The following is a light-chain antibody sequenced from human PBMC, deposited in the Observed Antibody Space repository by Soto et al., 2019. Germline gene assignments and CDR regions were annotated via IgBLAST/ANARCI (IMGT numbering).Light chain of an antibody. J-gene: IGKJ5*01. CDR1: QSVSSN. CDR3: QQYNNWLIT. CDR2: GAS. Sequence: EIVMTQSPATLSVSPGERATLSCRASQSVSSNLAWYQQKPGQAPRLLIYGASTRATGNPARFSGSGSGAEFSLAISSLQSEDFAVYYCQQYNNWLITVGQGTRLEIK. V-gene: IGKV3-15*01.